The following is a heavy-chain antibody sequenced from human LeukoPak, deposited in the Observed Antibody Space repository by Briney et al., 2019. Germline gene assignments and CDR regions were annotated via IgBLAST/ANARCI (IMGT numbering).Heavy chain of an antibody. J-gene: IGHJ4*02. V-gene: IGHV4-59*02. CDR3: ARIHRYCSGGACYVLDN. CDR1: GGSVSGYY. Sequence: SETLSLTCVVSGGSVSGYYWGWIRQPPGRGLEWIGYVYYSGSTDYNPSFKSRITISVDTSRNQFSLQLSSVTAADTAVYYCARIHRYCSGGACYVLDNWGQGTLVAVSS. D-gene: IGHD2-15*01. CDR2: VYYSGST.